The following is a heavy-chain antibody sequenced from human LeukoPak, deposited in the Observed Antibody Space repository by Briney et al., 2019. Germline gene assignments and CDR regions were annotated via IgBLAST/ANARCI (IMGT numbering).Heavy chain of an antibody. J-gene: IGHJ6*04. D-gene: IGHD4-17*01. CDR2: ISYDGSNK. CDR1: GFTVGDHA. Sequence: GGSLRLSCTTSGFTVGDHAMHWVRQAPGKGLEWVAVISYDGSNKYYADSVKGRFTISRDNSKNTLYLQMNSLRAEDTAVYYCARGDGRDYGDYVGVGYYYYGMDVWGKGTTVTVSS. CDR3: ARGDGRDYGDYVGVGYYYYGMDV. V-gene: IGHV3-30*04.